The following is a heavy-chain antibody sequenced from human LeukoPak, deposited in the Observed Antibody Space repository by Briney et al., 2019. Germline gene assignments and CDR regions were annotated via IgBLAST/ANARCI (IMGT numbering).Heavy chain of an antibody. Sequence: PGGSLSLSCAASGFTFSSYAMSWVRQAPGKGLEWVSAISGSGGSTYYADSVKGRFTISRDNSKNTLYLQMNSLRAEDTAVYYCPKTGYSSSWFLFDYWGQGTLVTVSS. CDR3: PKTGYSSSWFLFDY. CDR2: ISGSGGST. J-gene: IGHJ4*02. V-gene: IGHV3-23*01. D-gene: IGHD6-13*01. CDR1: GFTFSSYA.